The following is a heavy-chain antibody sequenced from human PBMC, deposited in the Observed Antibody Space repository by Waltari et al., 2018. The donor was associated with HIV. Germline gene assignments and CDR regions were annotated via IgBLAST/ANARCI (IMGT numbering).Heavy chain of an antibody. CDR3: AKNSLNSASFIDF. V-gene: IGHV3-30*02. D-gene: IGHD3-10*01. Sequence: QVQVVESGGGVVQPGRSLRLSCAASGLPFSRYGIHWVRQAPGRGLEWVAIIRYDGSNRYYADSVKGRFTISRDNSKNTVYLQMNNLRAEDTAMYYCAKNSLNSASFIDFWGQGTLVTVSS. CDR1: GLPFSRYG. J-gene: IGHJ4*02. CDR2: IRYDGSNR.